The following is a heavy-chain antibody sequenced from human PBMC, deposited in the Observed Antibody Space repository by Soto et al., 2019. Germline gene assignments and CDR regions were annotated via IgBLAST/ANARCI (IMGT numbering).Heavy chain of an antibody. CDR3: ARAQGKSYERPFFSY. D-gene: IGHD2-21*01. V-gene: IGHV1-18*04. Sequence: SWLASCEACVYTITSNGLSSLRPSSGQRIEWMGWISAYNGNTNYAQKLQGRVTMTTDTSTSTAYMELRSLRSDATALHYLARAQGKSYERPFFSYWPQG. CDR1: VYTITSNG. CDR2: ISAYNGNT. J-gene: IGHJ1*01.